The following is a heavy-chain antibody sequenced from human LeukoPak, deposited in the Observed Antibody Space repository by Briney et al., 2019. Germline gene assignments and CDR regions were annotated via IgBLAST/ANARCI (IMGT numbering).Heavy chain of an antibody. J-gene: IGHJ4*02. CDR1: GFSFSTYS. Sequence: PGGSLRLSYAASGFSFSTYSMNWVRQAPGKGLEWISYISTSSGFISYADSVRGRFTISRDNAKNSLYLQMNSLRAEDTAVYYCARGAFNTSPDYWGQGILVTVSS. CDR3: ARGAFNTSPDY. D-gene: IGHD2-2*01. V-gene: IGHV3-21*05. CDR2: ISTSSGFI.